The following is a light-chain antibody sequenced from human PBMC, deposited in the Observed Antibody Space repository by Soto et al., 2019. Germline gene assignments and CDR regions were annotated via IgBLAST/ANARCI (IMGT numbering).Light chain of an antibody. V-gene: IGKV3-20*01. CDR2: DTS. J-gene: IGKJ4*01. CDR3: QQYYSSPRT. CDR1: QSLSSNF. Sequence: EIVLTQSPDTLSSSPGVRCTLPCTANQSLSSNFLAWDQQKPGQAPRRLIYDTSSTATGLPVRISGSGSGTDFTLPISGLEPEDFAVYHCQQYYSSPRTFGKGTTADI.